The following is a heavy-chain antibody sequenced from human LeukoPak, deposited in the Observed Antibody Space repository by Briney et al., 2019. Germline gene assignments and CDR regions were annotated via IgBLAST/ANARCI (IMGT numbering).Heavy chain of an antibody. CDR2: ISYDGSNK. CDR3: AKTPGVVVVAAAFDY. D-gene: IGHD2-15*01. Sequence: GGSLRLSCAASGFTFSSYGMHWVRQAPGKGLEWVAVISYDGSNKYYADSVKGRFTISRDNSKNTLYLQMNSLRAVDTAVYYCAKTPGVVVVAAAFDYWGQGTLVTVSS. J-gene: IGHJ4*02. V-gene: IGHV3-30*18. CDR1: GFTFSSYG.